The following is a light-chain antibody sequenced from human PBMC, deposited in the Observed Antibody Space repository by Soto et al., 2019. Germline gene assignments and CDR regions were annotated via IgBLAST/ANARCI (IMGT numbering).Light chain of an antibody. J-gene: IGKJ1*01. CDR3: QQYNTWPPWT. CDR1: QSVSSN. CDR2: GAS. V-gene: IGKV3-15*01. Sequence: EIVMTQSPATLSVSPGERVTLSCRASQSVSSNLAWYQQKPGQAPRLLIYGASTMATGIPARFSGSGSGTEFTLTISSLQSEDFAVYYCQQYNTWPPWTFGQGTKVEIK.